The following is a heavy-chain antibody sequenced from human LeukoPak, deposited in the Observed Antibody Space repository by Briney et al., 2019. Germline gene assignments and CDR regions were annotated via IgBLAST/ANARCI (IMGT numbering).Heavy chain of an antibody. CDR2: IIPIFGTA. CDR3: ARTTRGLGYCSGGSCSTDDVFDI. CDR1: GGTFSSYA. J-gene: IGHJ3*02. Sequence: SVKVSCKASGGTFSSYAISWVRQAPGQGLEWMGGIIPIFGTANYAQKFQGRVTITADESTSTAYMELSSLRSEDTAVYYCARTTRGLGYCSGGSCSTDDVFDIWGQGTMVTVSS. D-gene: IGHD2-15*01. V-gene: IGHV1-69*13.